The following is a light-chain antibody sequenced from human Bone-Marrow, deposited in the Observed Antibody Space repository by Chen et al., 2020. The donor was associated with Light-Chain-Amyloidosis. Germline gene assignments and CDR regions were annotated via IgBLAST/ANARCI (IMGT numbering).Light chain of an antibody. J-gene: IGLJ3*02. CDR1: SCSIATNY. V-gene: IGLV6-57*01. Sequence: NFMLTQPHSVSESPGKTVIISCTRRSCSIATNYVQWYQQRPGSSPTTVIYEDDQRPSGVPDRFSGSIDSSSNSASLTISGLKTEDEADYYCQSYQGSSQGVFGGGTKLTVL. CDR2: EDD. CDR3: QSYQGSSQGV.